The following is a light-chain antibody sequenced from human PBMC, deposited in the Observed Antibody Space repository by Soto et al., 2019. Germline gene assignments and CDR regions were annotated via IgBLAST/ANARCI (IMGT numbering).Light chain of an antibody. J-gene: IGKJ1*01. CDR3: QQYNSYSWT. CDR2: KAS. V-gene: IGKV1-5*03. CDR1: QSIGSW. Sequence: DIQMTQSPSTLSASVGDRVTITCRASQSIGSWLAWYQQKPGKAPKLLIYKASSLESGVPSRFSGSGSGTEVTLAISSLQPADFATYFCQQYNSYSWTFGQGPKVEIK.